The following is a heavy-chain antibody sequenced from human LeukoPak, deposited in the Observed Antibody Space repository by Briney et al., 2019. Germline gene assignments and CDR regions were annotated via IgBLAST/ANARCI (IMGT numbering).Heavy chain of an antibody. D-gene: IGHD6-19*01. CDR2: IKQDGSEK. Sequence: PGGSLRLSCAASGFTFSSYGIHWVRQAPGKGLEWVANIKQDGSEKYYVDSVKGRFTISRDNAKNSLYLQMNSLRAEDTAVYYCARDLRGSIAVAGTINWFDPWGQGTLVTVSS. J-gene: IGHJ5*02. CDR1: GFTFSSYG. V-gene: IGHV3-7*01. CDR3: ARDLRGSIAVAGTINWFDP.